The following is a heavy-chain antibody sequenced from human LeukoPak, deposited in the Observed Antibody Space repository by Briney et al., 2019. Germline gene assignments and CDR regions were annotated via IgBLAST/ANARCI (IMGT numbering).Heavy chain of an antibody. CDR1: GASVSSSSYY. V-gene: IGHV4-39*01. Sequence: PSETLSLTCTVSGASVSSSSYYWEWIRQPPGKGLEWVGSIFYSGSTHYNPSLKSRVTMSVDTSKNQFSLKLSSVTAADTAVYYCARRPLTGTTPRFDPWGQGTLVTVSS. CDR3: ARRPLTGTTPRFDP. CDR2: IFYSGST. J-gene: IGHJ5*02. D-gene: IGHD1-20*01.